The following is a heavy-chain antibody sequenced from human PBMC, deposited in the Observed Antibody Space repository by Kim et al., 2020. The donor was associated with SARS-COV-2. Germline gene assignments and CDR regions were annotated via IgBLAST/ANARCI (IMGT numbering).Heavy chain of an antibody. CDR3: ARKTHWNDAFDY. D-gene: IGHD1-1*01. CDR2: LSGDGDNP. J-gene: IGHJ4*02. V-gene: IGHV3-43*02. CDR1: GFTFDDYA. Sequence: GGSLRLSCTASGFTFDDYAMNWVRQAPGKGLEWVAILSGDGDNPYYASAVEGRFTISSDNFKKSLYLQMNSLKIEDAALYYCARKTHWNDAFDYWGQGTLVNRSS.